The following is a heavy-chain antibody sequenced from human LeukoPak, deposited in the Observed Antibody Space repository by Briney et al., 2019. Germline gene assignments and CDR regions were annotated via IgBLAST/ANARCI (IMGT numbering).Heavy chain of an antibody. CDR3: ASDSCSSTSCSHYFDY. CDR2: ISSSSSYI. J-gene: IGHJ4*02. V-gene: IGHV3-21*01. D-gene: IGHD2-2*01. CDR1: GFTFSSYS. Sequence: GGSLRLSCAASGFTFSSYSMNWVRQAPGKGLEWVSSISSSSSYIYYADSVKGRFTISRDNAKNSLYLQMNSLRAEDTAVYYCASDSCSSTSCSHYFDYWGQGTLVTVSS.